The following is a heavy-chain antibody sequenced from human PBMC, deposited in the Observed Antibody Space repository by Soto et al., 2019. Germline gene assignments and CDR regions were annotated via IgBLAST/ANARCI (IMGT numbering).Heavy chain of an antibody. Sequence: PGGSLRLSCAASGFTLSSNGMHWVRQAPGKGLEWVAFIWYDGSDKYYADSVKGRFTISRDNSKNTLYLQMNSLRAEDTGVYYCVRSRSGAVADSFDLWGQGTLVTVSS. V-gene: IGHV3-30*02. CDR2: IWYDGSDK. J-gene: IGHJ4*02. D-gene: IGHD3-10*01. CDR3: VRSRSGAVADSFDL. CDR1: GFTLSSNG.